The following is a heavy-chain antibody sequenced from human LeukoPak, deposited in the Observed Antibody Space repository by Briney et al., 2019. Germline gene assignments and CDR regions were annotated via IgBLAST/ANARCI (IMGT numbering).Heavy chain of an antibody. V-gene: IGHV3-30*03. CDR3: AGAVASYSYADS. CDR2: ISFDGSKK. D-gene: IGHD5-18*01. J-gene: IGHJ4*02. CDR1: GFTFSNYG. Sequence: PGRSLRLSCAASGFTFSNYGMHWVRQAPGKGLEWVAVISFDGSKKYNADSVKGRFTISRDNSKNTLSLQMNSLRNEDTAVYYCAGAVASYSYADSWGQGTLVTVSS.